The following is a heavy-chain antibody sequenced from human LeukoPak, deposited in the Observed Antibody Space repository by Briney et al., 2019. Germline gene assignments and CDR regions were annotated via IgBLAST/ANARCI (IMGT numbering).Heavy chain of an antibody. V-gene: IGHV3-30-3*01. J-gene: IGHJ4*02. CDR3: ARDHDSSGYYYVHLPY. CDR1: GFTFSSYA. Sequence: GGSLRLSCAASGFTFSSYAMHWVRQAPGKGLEWVAVISYDGSNKYYADSVKGRFTISRDNSKNTLYLQMNSLRAEDTAVYYCARDHDSSGYYYVHLPYWGQGTLVTVSS. D-gene: IGHD3-22*01. CDR2: ISYDGSNK.